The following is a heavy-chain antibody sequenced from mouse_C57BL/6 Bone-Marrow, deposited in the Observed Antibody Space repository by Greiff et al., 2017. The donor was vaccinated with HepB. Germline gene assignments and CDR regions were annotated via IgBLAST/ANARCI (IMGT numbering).Heavy chain of an antibody. D-gene: IGHD2-1*01. CDR2: ISSGSSTI. J-gene: IGHJ3*01. CDR1: GFTFSDYG. Sequence: EVHLVESGGGLVKPGGSLKLSCAASGFTFSDYGMHWVRQAPEKGLEWVAYISSGSSTIYYADTVKGRFTISRDNAKNTLFLQMTSLRSEDTAMYYCARSYYGNGDWVAYWGKGTLVTVSA. V-gene: IGHV5-17*01. CDR3: ARSYYGNGDWVAY.